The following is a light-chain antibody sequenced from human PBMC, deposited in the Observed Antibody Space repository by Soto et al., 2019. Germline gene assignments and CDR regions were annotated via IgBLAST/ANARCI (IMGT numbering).Light chain of an antibody. CDR1: SSDIGDYDY. Sequence: QSALTQPASVSGSPGQSITISCTGTSSDIGDYDYVSWYQQHPGKAPKTLMYEVSIRPSGISNRFSGSKSGNTAYLTISGLQVEDEADYYCSSYSYSSVGLFGGGTKLPVL. V-gene: IGLV2-14*01. CDR2: EVS. J-gene: IGLJ2*01. CDR3: SSYSYSSVGL.